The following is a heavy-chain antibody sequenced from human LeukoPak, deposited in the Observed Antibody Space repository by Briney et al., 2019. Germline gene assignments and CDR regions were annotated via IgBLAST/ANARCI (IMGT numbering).Heavy chain of an antibody. Sequence: GGSLRLSCAASGFPLGSYTMAWFRQAPGKGLEWVAYVNTKSVGIYYADSVRGRFTISRDNAMNSLFLQMSNLRVEDTAVYYCARDRDEKGWVPGDIWGRGTVVIVSS. J-gene: IGHJ3*02. V-gene: IGHV3-21*06. CDR2: VNTKSVGI. CDR1: GFPLGSYT. D-gene: IGHD5-24*01. CDR3: ARDRDEKGWVPGDI.